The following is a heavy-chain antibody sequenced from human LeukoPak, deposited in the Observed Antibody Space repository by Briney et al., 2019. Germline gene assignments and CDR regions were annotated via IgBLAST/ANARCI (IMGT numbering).Heavy chain of an antibody. D-gene: IGHD3-22*01. CDR1: GFTFSDYY. J-gene: IGHJ3*02. CDR3: AREGSYDSDYAFDI. Sequence: PGGSLRPSCAASGFTFSDYYMSWIRQAPGKGLEWVSYISSSSSYTNYADSVKGRFTISRDNAKNSLYLQMNSLRAEDTAVYYCAREGSYDSDYAFDIWGQGTMVTVSS. V-gene: IGHV3-11*05. CDR2: ISSSSSYT.